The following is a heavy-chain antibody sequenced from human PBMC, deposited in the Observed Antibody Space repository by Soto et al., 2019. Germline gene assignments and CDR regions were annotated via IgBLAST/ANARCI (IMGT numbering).Heavy chain of an antibody. CDR3: ARNYYDSSGYFLDWFDP. CDR2: ISSSSSTI. V-gene: IGHV3-48*02. CDR1: GFTFSSYS. J-gene: IGHJ5*02. D-gene: IGHD3-22*01. Sequence: PGGSLRLSCAASGFTFSSYSMNWVRQAPGKGLEWVSYISSSSSTIYYADSVKGRFTISRDNAKNSLYLQMNSLRDEDTAVYYGARNYYDSSGYFLDWFDPWAQGTLVTVSS.